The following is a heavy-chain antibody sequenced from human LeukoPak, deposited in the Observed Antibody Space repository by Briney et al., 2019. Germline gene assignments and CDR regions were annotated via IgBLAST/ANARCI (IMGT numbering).Heavy chain of an antibody. CDR3: ARPRALGVTNALDI. J-gene: IGHJ3*02. D-gene: IGHD3-10*01. CDR1: GGSFSGYY. CDR2: INHSGST. Sequence: SETLSLTCAVYGGSFSGYYWSWIRQPPGKGLGWIGEINHSGSTNYNPSLKSRVTISVDTSKNQFSLKLSSVTAADTAVYYCARPRALGVTNALDIWGQGTMVTVSS. V-gene: IGHV4-34*01.